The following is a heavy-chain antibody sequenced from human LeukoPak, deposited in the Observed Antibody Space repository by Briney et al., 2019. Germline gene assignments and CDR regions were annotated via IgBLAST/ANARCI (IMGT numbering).Heavy chain of an antibody. Sequence: GGSLRLSCAASGFTFSSYGMHWVRQAPGKGLEWVAVIWYDGSNKYYADSVKGRFTISRDNSKNTLYLQMNSLRAEDTAVYYCARDPSSSSWYTFDPWGQGTLVTVSS. CDR3: ARDPSSSSWYTFDP. D-gene: IGHD6-13*01. CDR1: GFTFSSYG. J-gene: IGHJ5*02. CDR2: IWYDGSNK. V-gene: IGHV3-33*01.